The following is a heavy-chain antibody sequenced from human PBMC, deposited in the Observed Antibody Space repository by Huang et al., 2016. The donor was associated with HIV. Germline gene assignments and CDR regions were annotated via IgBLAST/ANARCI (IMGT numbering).Heavy chain of an antibody. V-gene: IGHV3-23*01. J-gene: IGHJ1*01. D-gene: IGHD3-3*02. CDR2: ISGSGGST. CDR3: AKPPSISSKYFQH. Sequence: EVQLLESGGGLVQPGGSLRLSCAASGFPFSSYAMSWVRQAPVKGLEWVAGISGSGGSTSYADSVKGRFTISRDNSKNTLYLQMNGLRAEDTAVYYCAKPPSISSKYFQHWGQGTLVTVSS. CDR1: GFPFSSYA.